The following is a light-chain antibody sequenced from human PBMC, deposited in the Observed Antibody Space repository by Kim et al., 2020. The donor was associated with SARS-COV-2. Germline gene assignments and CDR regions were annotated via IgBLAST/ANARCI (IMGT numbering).Light chain of an antibody. V-gene: IGKV3-20*01. J-gene: IGKJ4*01. CDR3: QQYGSSPLT. CDR1: QSISSSS. CDR2: GAS. Sequence: EIVLTQSPGTLSLSPGERATLSCRAGQSISSSSLAWYQQKPGQAPRLLIYGASSRATGIPDRFSGSGSGTDFTLTISRLEPEDFAVYYCQQYGSSPLTFGGGTKVDIK.